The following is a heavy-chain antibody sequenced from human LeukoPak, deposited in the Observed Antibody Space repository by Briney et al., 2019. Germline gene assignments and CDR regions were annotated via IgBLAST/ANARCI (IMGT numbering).Heavy chain of an antibody. J-gene: IGHJ4*02. CDR1: GYSISSGYY. CDR2: IYYPGRT. CDR3: ARDRGDYYFDY. V-gene: IGHV4-38-2*02. D-gene: IGHD3-3*01. Sequence: SETLSLTCAVSGYSISSGYYWGWIRQPPGKGLEWIGYIYYPGRTNYNPSLKSRLTISVDTSKNQFSLKLTSVTAADTAVYYCARDRGDYYFDYWGQGTLVTVSS.